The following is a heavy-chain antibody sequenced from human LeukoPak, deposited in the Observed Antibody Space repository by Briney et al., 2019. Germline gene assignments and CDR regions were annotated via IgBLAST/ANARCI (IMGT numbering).Heavy chain of an antibody. D-gene: IGHD1-26*01. CDR1: GGSISSGGYY. CDR3: ARGRVGATGGDY. J-gene: IGHJ4*02. V-gene: IGHV4-30-2*01. Sequence: SQTMSLTCTVSGGSISSGGYYWSWIRQPPGKGLEWIGYIYHSGSTYYNPSLKSRVTISVDRSKNQFSLKLSSVTAADTAVYYCARGRVGATGGDYWGQGTLVTVSS. CDR2: IYHSGST.